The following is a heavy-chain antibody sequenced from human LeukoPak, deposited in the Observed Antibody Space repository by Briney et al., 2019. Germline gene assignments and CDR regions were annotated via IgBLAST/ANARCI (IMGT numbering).Heavy chain of an antibody. V-gene: IGHV4-34*01. J-gene: IGHJ6*03. CDR1: GGSFSGYY. CDR2: INHSGST. D-gene: IGHD3-10*01. CDR3: ARHPGGFYYYYYMDV. Sequence: SETLSLTCAVYGGSFSGYYWSWIRQPPGKGLEWIGEINHSGSTNYNPSLKSRVTISVDTSKNQFSLKLSSVTAADTAVYYCARHPGGFYYYYYMDVWGKGTTVTISS.